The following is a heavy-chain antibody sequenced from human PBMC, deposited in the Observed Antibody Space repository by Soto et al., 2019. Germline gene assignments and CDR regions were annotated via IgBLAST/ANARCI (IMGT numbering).Heavy chain of an antibody. V-gene: IGHV3-33*01. D-gene: IGHD1-1*01. CDR2: IWYDGSDK. CDR3: ARDPLGINWPHTGFDP. CDR1: GFTFSSYV. J-gene: IGHJ5*02. Sequence: QVQMGASGGGVVQPGKSLRLSCAAYGFTFSSYVMHWVRQAPGKGLEWVALIWYDGSDKYYADSVKGRFTISRDNSKNTLYLQMNGLRAEDTAVYYCARDPLGINWPHTGFDPWGQGTRVTVSS.